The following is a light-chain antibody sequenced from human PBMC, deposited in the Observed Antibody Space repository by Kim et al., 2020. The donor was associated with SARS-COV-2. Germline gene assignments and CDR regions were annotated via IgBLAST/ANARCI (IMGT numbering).Light chain of an antibody. CDR1: QSINNW. CDR2: RAS. J-gene: IGKJ1*01. Sequence: DIQMTQSPSSLSASVSDTVTISCRASQSINNWLNWYQQRPGKAPQLLIYRASTLESGVPARFSGSASGADFTLTISNLQPEDFATYYCQQSFSFPRTFGQGTKVDIK. V-gene: IGKV1-39*01. CDR3: QQSFSFPRT.